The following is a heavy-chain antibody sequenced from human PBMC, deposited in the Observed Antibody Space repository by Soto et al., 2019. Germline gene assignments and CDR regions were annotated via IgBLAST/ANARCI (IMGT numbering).Heavy chain of an antibody. Sequence: EVQLVESGGGLVKPGGSLRLSCAGSGLTLSSYGMSWVRQAPGKGLEGVSSISAITNYKYSADSLKGRFTISRDNAKNSLYLQMNSLRAEDTAVYYCAGGSRDTSGYYDFEYWGQGTLVTVSS. CDR2: ISAITNYK. J-gene: IGHJ4*02. D-gene: IGHD3-22*01. CDR1: GLTLSSYG. CDR3: AGGSRDTSGYYDFEY. V-gene: IGHV3-21*02.